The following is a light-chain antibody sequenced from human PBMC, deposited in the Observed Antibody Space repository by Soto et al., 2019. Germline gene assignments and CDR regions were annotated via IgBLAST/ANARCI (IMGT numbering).Light chain of an antibody. CDR3: QQRRYWPVT. CDR2: DAS. V-gene: IGKV3-11*01. Sequence: EIVLTQSPATLSLSPGERATLSCRASQSVSSYFAWYQQKPGQAPRLLIYDASNRATGVPARFSGSGSGTDFTLTISSLEPVDFAVYYCQQRRYWPVTFGQGTKVEIK. J-gene: IGKJ1*01. CDR1: QSVSSY.